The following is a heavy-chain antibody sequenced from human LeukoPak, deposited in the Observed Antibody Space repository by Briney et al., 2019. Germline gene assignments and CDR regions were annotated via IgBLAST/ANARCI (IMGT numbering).Heavy chain of an antibody. D-gene: IGHD2-2*01. Sequence: SVKVSCKASGYTFTGYYMHWVRQAPGQGLEWMGWINPNSGGTNYAQKFQGRVTMTRDTSISTAYMELSRLRSDDTAVYYCASYCSSTSCKYHFDYWGQGTLVTVSS. CDR2: INPNSGGT. V-gene: IGHV1-2*02. CDR1: GYTFTGYY. CDR3: ASYCSSTSCKYHFDY. J-gene: IGHJ4*02.